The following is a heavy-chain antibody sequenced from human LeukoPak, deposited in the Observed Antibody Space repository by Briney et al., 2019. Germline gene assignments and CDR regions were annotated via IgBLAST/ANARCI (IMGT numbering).Heavy chain of an antibody. J-gene: IGHJ4*02. CDR3: ATGYWELLVDY. D-gene: IGHD1-26*01. V-gene: IGHV4-31*03. Sequence: SQTLSLTCTVSGGSISGGGYYWSWIRQHPGKGLEWIGYIYYSGSTYYNPSLKSRVTISVDTSKNQFSLKLSSVTAADTAVYYCATGYWELLVDYWGQGTLVTVSS. CDR1: GGSISGGGYY. CDR2: IYYSGST.